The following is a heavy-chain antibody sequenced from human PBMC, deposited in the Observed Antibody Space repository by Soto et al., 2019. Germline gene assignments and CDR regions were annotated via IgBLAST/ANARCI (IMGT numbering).Heavy chain of an antibody. V-gene: IGHV3-23*01. D-gene: IGHD3-16*01. J-gene: IGHJ4*02. Sequence: EVLLLESGGGLVQPGGSLRLSCAASGFTFSSYAMSWVRQAPGKGLAWVSGISVSGGSTYYADSVKGRFTISRDNSKNTLYLQMNSLRAEDTAVYYCASNTRYDPPDYWGQGTLVTVSS. CDR3: ASNTRYDPPDY. CDR1: GFTFSSYA. CDR2: ISVSGGST.